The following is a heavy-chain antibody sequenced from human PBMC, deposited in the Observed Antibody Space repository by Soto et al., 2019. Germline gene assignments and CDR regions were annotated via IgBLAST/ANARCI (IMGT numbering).Heavy chain of an antibody. CDR2: ISRTGGGT. CDR1: RFTFSHYA. V-gene: IGHV3-23*01. Sequence: GGSLRLSCAASRFTFSHYAMTWVRQAPGKGLQWVSGISRTGGGTYYADSVKGRFTISRDNSKDILFLQMESLRAEDTAIYYCATDTGDIEVVPATTWGQGTLVTVSS. J-gene: IGHJ4*02. D-gene: IGHD2-15*01. CDR3: ATDTGDIEVVPATT.